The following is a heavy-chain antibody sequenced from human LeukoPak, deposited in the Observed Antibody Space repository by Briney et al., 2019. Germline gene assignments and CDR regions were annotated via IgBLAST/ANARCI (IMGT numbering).Heavy chain of an antibody. CDR1: GYTFTSYD. CDR3: ARGLREIVEYYFDY. J-gene: IGHJ4*02. D-gene: IGHD5-12*01. Sequence: ASVKVSRKASGYTFTSYDMHWVPQAPGQRLEWMRWINAGNGNTKYSQKFKGRVTITRDTSASTAYMELSSLRSEDTAVYYCARGLREIVEYYFDYGGQGTLVTVSS. V-gene: IGHV1-3*01. CDR2: INAGNGNT.